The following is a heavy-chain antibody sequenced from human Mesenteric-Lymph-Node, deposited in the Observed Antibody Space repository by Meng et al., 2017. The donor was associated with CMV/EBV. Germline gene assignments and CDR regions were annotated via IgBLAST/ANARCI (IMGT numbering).Heavy chain of an antibody. V-gene: IGHV3-48*04. Sequence: GESLKISCAASGFTFSTYSMNWVRQAPGKGLEWVSYISSSSTIYYADSVKGRFTISRDNAKNSLYLQMNSLRAEDTAVYYCARDNLGYGDYEGSDCWGQGTLVTVSS. CDR1: GFTFSTYS. CDR3: ARDNLGYGDYEGSDC. D-gene: IGHD4-17*01. CDR2: ISSSSTI. J-gene: IGHJ4*02.